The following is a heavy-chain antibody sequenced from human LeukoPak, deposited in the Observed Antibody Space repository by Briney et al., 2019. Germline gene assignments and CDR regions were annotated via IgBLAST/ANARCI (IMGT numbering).Heavy chain of an antibody. V-gene: IGHV3-74*01. Sequence: GGSLRLSCAASGFTFSNAWMSWVRQAPGKGLVWVSRISSDGDTTNYADSVKGRFTISRDNAKNTLYLQMNSLRAEDTAVYYCARVLYSWNDVVDYWGQGTLVTVSS. D-gene: IGHD1-20*01. CDR1: GFTFSNAW. CDR2: ISSDGDTT. J-gene: IGHJ4*02. CDR3: ARVLYSWNDVVDY.